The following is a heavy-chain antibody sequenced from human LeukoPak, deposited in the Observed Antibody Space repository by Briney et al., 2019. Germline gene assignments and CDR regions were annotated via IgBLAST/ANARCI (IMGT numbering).Heavy chain of an antibody. J-gene: IGHJ4*02. CDR1: GFTFSTYA. CDR2: ISGSGGTT. V-gene: IGHV3-23*01. D-gene: IGHD3-16*02. CDR3: ARDGLGDYVWGSYRFDY. Sequence: GGSLRLSCAASGFTFSTYAMNWVRQAPGKGLEWVSVISGSGGTTYYADSVKGRFTISRDNAKSSLYLQMNSLRAEDTAVYYCARDGLGDYVWGSYRFDYWGQGTLVTVSS.